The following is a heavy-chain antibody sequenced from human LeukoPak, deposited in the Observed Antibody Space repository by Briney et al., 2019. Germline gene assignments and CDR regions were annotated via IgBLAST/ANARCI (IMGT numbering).Heavy chain of an antibody. Sequence: GGSLRLSCAASGSTFSSYWMSWVRQAPGKGLEWVANIKQDGSEKYYVDSVKGRFTISRDNSKNTLYLQMNSLRAEDTAVYYCARTPSGWYEVYYFDYWGQGTLVTVSS. V-gene: IGHV3-7*03. CDR2: IKQDGSEK. CDR3: ARTPSGWYEVYYFDY. J-gene: IGHJ4*02. D-gene: IGHD6-19*01. CDR1: GSTFSSYW.